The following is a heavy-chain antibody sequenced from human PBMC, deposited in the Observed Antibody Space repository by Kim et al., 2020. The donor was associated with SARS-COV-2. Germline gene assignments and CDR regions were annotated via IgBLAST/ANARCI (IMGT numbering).Heavy chain of an antibody. Sequence: GGSLRLSCAASGCTVSSNYMSWVRQAPGKGLEWVSVIYSGGRTYYADSVKGRFTISRDNSKNTLYLQMNSLRAEDTAVYYCARDEGPYSSGWWVSLDYWGQGTLVTVSS. V-gene: IGHV3-53*01. CDR1: GCTVSSNY. CDR3: ARDEGPYSSGWWVSLDY. D-gene: IGHD6-19*01. J-gene: IGHJ4*02. CDR2: IYSGGRT.